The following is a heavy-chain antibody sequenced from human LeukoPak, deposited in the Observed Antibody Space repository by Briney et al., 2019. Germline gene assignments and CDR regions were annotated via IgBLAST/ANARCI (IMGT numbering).Heavy chain of an antibody. V-gene: IGHV3-9*03. CDR3: AKDSGIAAAGLDY. D-gene: IGHD6-13*01. Sequence: GRSLRLPCAASGFTFDDYAMHWVRQAPGKGLEWVSGISWNNGSIGYADSVKGRFTISRDNAKNSLYLQMNSLRAEDMALYYCAKDSGIAAAGLDYWGQGTLVTVSS. J-gene: IGHJ4*02. CDR1: GFTFDDYA. CDR2: ISWNNGSI.